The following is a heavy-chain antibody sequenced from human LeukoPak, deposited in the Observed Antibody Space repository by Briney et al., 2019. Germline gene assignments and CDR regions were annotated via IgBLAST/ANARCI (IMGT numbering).Heavy chain of an antibody. D-gene: IGHD6-13*01. CDR3: ARGGIGSFDN. Sequence: GGSLRLSCAASGFTFSSYWMYWVRQAPETGLVWVSYIKSDGSRTSYADSVKGRFTISRDNAKNTLYLQMNSLRAEDTAVYYCARGGIGSFDNWGQGTLVTVSS. J-gene: IGHJ4*02. V-gene: IGHV3-74*01. CDR2: IKSDGSRT. CDR1: GFTFSSYW.